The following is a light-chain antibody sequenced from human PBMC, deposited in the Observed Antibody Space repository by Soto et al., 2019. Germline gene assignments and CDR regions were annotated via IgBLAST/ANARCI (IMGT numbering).Light chain of an antibody. CDR2: AAS. V-gene: IGKV1-12*01. Sequence: DIQMTQSPSSLSASVGDRVTITCRASQGISNYLAWYQKKPGRAPKLLIYAASSLQSGVPVRFSGSGSGTDFTLSISSLEPEDVATYFCQQLDSFPLTFGQGTRLEIK. CDR3: QQLDSFPLT. CDR1: QGISNY. J-gene: IGKJ5*01.